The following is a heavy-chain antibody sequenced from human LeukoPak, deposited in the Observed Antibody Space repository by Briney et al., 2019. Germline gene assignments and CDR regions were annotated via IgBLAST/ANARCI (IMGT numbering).Heavy chain of an antibody. CDR1: GGSISSYY. D-gene: IGHD3-22*01. V-gene: IGHV4-59*01. CDR2: IYYSGSN. Sequence: SETLSLTCTVSGGSISSYYWSWIRQPPGKGLGWIGYIYYSGSNNYNPSLKSLVTISVNTSKNQFSLKLSSVTAADTAVYYCARDATMTVVLQGGHSAFDIWGQGTMVTVSS. J-gene: IGHJ3*02. CDR3: ARDATMTVVLQGGHSAFDI.